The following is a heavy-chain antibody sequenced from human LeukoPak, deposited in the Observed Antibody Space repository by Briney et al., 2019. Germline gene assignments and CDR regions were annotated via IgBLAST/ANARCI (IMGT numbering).Heavy chain of an antibody. J-gene: IGHJ4*02. CDR2: IIPIFGTA. Sequence: ASVKVSCKASGGTFSSYAISWVRQAPGQGLEWMGGIIPIFGTANYAQKFQGRVTITTDESTSTAYMELSSLRSEDTAVYYCAIGWLTNGYFDYWGQGTLVTVSS. V-gene: IGHV1-69*05. D-gene: IGHD5-24*01. CDR1: GGTFSSYA. CDR3: AIGWLTNGYFDY.